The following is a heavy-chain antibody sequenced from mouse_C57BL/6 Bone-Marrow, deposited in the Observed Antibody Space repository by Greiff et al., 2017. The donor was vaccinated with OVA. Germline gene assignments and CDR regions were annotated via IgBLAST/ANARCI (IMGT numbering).Heavy chain of an antibody. CDR2: ISDGGSYT. J-gene: IGHJ2*01. CDR3: ARDRDSNYFDY. D-gene: IGHD2-5*01. Sequence: EVNVVESGGGLVKPGGSLKLSCAASGFTFSSYAMSWVRQTPEKRLEWVATISDGGSYTYYPDNVKGRFTISRDNAKNNLYLQMSHLKSEDTAMYYCARDRDSNYFDYWGQGTTLTVSS. V-gene: IGHV5-4*01. CDR1: GFTFSSYA.